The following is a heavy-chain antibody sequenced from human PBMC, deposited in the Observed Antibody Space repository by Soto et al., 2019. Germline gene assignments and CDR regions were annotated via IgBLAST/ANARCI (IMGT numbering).Heavy chain of an antibody. CDR3: ANHYDYIWSFDY. CDR2: ISGSGGST. J-gene: IGHJ4*02. D-gene: IGHD3-16*01. CDR1: GFTFSSYA. V-gene: IGHV3-23*01. Sequence: GGSLRLSCAASGFTFSSYAMSWVRQAPGKGLEWVSAISGSGGSTYYADSVKGRFTISRDNSKNTLYLQMNSLRAEDTAVYYSANHYDYIWSFDYWGQGNLVTVSS.